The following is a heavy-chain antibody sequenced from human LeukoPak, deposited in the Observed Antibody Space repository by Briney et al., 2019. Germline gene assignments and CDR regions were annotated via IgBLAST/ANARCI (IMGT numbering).Heavy chain of an antibody. CDR3: ATPYGYNWFDP. CDR1: GGSFSGYY. J-gene: IGHJ5*02. CDR2: INHSGST. Sequence: SETLSLTCAVYGGSFSGYYWSWIRQPPGKGLEWIGEINHSGSTNYNPSLKSRVTISVDTSKNQFSLKLSSVTAADTAVYYCATPYGYNWFDPWGQGTLVTVSS. V-gene: IGHV4-34*01. D-gene: IGHD3-10*01.